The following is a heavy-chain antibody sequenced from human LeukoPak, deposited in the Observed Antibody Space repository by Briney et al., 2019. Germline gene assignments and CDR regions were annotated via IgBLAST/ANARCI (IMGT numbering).Heavy chain of an antibody. Sequence: GESLKISCTASGFTFSSYWMNWVRQVPGKELEWVAIIKSDGTEEHYLDSVKGRFTISRDNANNLLFLQMNNLRAEDTAVYYCAGGGGYLIDYWGQGTLVTVSS. D-gene: IGHD3-22*01. CDR2: IKSDGTEE. V-gene: IGHV3-7*01. CDR3: AGGGGYLIDY. CDR1: GFTFSSYW. J-gene: IGHJ4*02.